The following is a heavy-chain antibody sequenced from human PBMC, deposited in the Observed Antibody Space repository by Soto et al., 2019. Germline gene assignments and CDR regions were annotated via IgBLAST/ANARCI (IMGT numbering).Heavy chain of an antibody. J-gene: IGHJ3*02. V-gene: IGHV1-46*01. CDR3: ARELATVTLDAFDI. CDR1: GYAFTSFH. D-gene: IGHD4-4*01. Sequence: QVQLLQSGAEVKKPGASVKVSCKASGYAFTSFHLHWLRQAPGKGPEWLGIIKPGGGSTSYAQQFRGSLTMTSDTSTSTVDMEMNSLRSDDTAVYYCARELATVTLDAFDIWGQGTMVTVSS. CDR2: IKPGGGST.